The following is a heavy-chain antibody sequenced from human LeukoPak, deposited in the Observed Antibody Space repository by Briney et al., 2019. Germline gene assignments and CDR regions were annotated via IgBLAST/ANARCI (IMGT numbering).Heavy chain of an antibody. D-gene: IGHD7-27*01. CDR2: VYSSVST. J-gene: IGHJ4*02. CDR1: GGSLSRYC. CDR3: ARGSYGDPIDN. Sequence: SETLSLTCTVSGGSLSRYCWFWIRQSPGKGPEWIGYVYSSVSTNYNPSLKSRVTISIDTSENQFSLKLTSMTAADTAVYYCARGSYGDPIDNWGQGILVTVSS. V-gene: IGHV4-59*01.